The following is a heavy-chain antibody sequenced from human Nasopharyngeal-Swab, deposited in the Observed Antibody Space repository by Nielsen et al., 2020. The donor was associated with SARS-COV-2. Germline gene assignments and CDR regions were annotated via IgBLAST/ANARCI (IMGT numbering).Heavy chain of an antibody. J-gene: IGHJ4*02. D-gene: IGHD5-24*01. CDR1: GYTFTSYV. CDR3: ARSRKDGYNYSPDY. Sequence: ASVKVSCKASGYTFTSYVMHWVRQAPGQRLEWMGWINAGNGNTKYSQKFQGRVTITRDTSASTAYMELSSLRSEDTAVYYCARSRKDGYNYSPDYWGQGTLVTVSS. V-gene: IGHV1-3*01. CDR2: INAGNGNT.